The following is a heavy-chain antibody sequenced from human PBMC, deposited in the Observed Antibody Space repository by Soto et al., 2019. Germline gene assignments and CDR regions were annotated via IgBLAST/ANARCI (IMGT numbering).Heavy chain of an antibody. D-gene: IGHD2-15*01. Sequence: GGSLRLSCAASGFTFSDHYMDWVRQAPGKGLEWVGRIKNKDNSYSTQYAASVDGRFTISRDDSENSLFLQMNSLKTDDTALYFCPRARLGPPTRYFDYWGKGALATVPS. CDR2: IKNKDNSYST. CDR3: PRARLGPPTRYFDY. V-gene: IGHV3-72*01. J-gene: IGHJ4*01. CDR1: GFTFSDHY.